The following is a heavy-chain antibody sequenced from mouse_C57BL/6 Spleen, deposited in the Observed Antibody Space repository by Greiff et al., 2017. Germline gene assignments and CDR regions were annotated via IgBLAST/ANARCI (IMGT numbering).Heavy chain of an antibody. Sequence: EVMLVESGGGLVQPKGSLKLSCAASGFSFNTYAMNWVRQAPGKGLEWVARIRSKSNNYATYYADSVKDRFTISRDDSESMLYLKMNNLKTEDTAMYYCVYDYDDYFDVWGTGTTVTVSS. CDR2: IRSKSNNYAT. V-gene: IGHV10-1*01. J-gene: IGHJ1*03. D-gene: IGHD2-4*01. CDR3: VYDYDDYFDV. CDR1: GFSFNTYA.